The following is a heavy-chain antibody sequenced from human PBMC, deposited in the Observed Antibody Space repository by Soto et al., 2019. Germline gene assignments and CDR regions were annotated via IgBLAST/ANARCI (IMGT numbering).Heavy chain of an antibody. V-gene: IGHV1-69*13. CDR2: IIPMFGRT. CDR3: ARETSVRGVIITSSLWFDP. Sequence: SVKVSCKASGGTFSSYGINWVRQAPGQGLEWMGGIIPMFGRTNYAQKFQDRVAITADESTNTAYMELSSLRSEDTAFYYCARETSVRGVIITSSLWFDPWGQGTLVTVSS. CDR1: GGTFSSYG. J-gene: IGHJ5*02. D-gene: IGHD3-10*01.